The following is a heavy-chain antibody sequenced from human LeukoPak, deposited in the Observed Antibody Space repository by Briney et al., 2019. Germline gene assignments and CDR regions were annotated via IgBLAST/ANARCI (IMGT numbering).Heavy chain of an antibody. CDR1: GFTFSDAW. J-gene: IGHJ4*02. Sequence: VGSLRLSCAAASGFTFSDAWMSWVRQAPGKGLEWVGRIKSKTDGETTDYAAPVKGRFTISRDDSKNTVYLKMNSLKTEDAGVYYCATVNPLDYWGQGPLVPVSS. CDR3: ATVNPLDY. CDR2: IKSKTDGETT. V-gene: IGHV3-15*01.